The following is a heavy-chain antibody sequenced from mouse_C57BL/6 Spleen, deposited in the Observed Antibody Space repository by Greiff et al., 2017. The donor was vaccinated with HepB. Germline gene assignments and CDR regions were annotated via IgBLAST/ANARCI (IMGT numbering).Heavy chain of an antibody. D-gene: IGHD3-3*01. CDR1: GFTFSSYA. Sequence: EVMLVESGEGLVKPGGSLKLSCAASGFTFSSYAMSWVRQTPEKRLEWVAYISSGGDYIYYADTVKGRFTISRDNARNTLYLQMSSLKSEDTAMYYCTREAREYYFDYWGQGTTLTVSS. CDR2: ISSGGDYI. J-gene: IGHJ2*01. V-gene: IGHV5-9-1*02. CDR3: TREAREYYFDY.